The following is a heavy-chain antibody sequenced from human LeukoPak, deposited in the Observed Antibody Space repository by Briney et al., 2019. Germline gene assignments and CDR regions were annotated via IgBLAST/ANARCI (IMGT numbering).Heavy chain of an antibody. CDR2: INPSGGST. CDR1: GYTLTSYY. Sequence: ASVKVSCKASGYTLTSYYMHWVRQAPGQGLEWMGIINPSGGSTSYAQKFQGRVTMTRDTSTSTVYMELSSLRSEDTAVYYCARDGGPGYYDSSGFDYWGQGTLVTVSS. V-gene: IGHV1-46*01. CDR3: ARDGGPGYYDSSGFDY. J-gene: IGHJ4*02. D-gene: IGHD3-22*01.